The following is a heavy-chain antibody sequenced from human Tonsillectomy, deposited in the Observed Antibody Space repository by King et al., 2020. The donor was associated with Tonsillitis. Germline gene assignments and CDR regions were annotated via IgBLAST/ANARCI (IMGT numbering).Heavy chain of an antibody. CDR1: GYTFTTHF. CDR3: EREGLRYPIADAFDV. J-gene: IGHJ3*01. V-gene: IGHV1-46*01. CDR2: INPGGGRP. D-gene: IGHD3-9*01. Sequence: QLVQSGTEVKKPGASVKISCKASGYTFTTHFMHWVRQAPGQGLEWLGIINPGGGRPTYAQKFHGRVIMTRDASKRTVNMELRSLRSEDTAIYYCEREGLRYPIADAFDVWGQGTLVTVTS.